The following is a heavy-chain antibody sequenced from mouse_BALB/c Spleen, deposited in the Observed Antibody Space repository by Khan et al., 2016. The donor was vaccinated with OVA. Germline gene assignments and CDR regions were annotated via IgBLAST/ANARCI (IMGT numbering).Heavy chain of an antibody. CDR2: IWSAGST. CDR3: ARRGYDYGRGALFAY. CDR1: GFSLANYS. D-gene: IGHD2-4*01. V-gene: IGHV2-2*02. Sequence: QVQLKQSGPGLVQPSQSLSITCTVSGFSLANYSVHWVRQSPGKGLEWLGVIWSAGSTDYNAAFISRLTISKDNSRSQVFFNMNSLQPNDTAIYYGARRGYDYGRGALFAYWGQGTLVTVSA. J-gene: IGHJ3*01.